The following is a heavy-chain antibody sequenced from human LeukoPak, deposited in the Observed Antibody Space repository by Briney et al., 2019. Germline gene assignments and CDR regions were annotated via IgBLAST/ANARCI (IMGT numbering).Heavy chain of an antibody. CDR1: GFSFSNHW. CDR2: ITGDGSST. J-gene: IGHJ3*01. CDR3: ASDRGGWTL. D-gene: IGHD3/OR15-3a*01. Sequence: LPGGCLRLSCAASGFSFSNHWMHWVRQVPGKGLVWVSRITGDGSSTSYADSVKGRFSISRDNAKNTVYLQMNSLRVEDTAVYYCASDRGGWTLWGQGRMVTVSS. V-gene: IGHV3-74*01.